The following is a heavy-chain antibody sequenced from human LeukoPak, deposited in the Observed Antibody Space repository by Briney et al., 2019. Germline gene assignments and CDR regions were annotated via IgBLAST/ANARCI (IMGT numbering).Heavy chain of an antibody. Sequence: GVSLRLSCAASGFTFSSYGMHWVRQAPGKGLEWVAVISYDGSNKYYADSVKGRFTISRDNSKNTLYLQMNSLRAEDTAVYYCAKANWNYDGGHDYWGQGTLVTVSS. CDR1: GFTFSSYG. D-gene: IGHD1-7*01. J-gene: IGHJ4*02. V-gene: IGHV3-30*18. CDR3: AKANWNYDGGHDY. CDR2: ISYDGSNK.